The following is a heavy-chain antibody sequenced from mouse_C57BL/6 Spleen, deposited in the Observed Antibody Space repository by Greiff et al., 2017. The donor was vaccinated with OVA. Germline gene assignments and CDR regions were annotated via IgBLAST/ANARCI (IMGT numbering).Heavy chain of an antibody. CDR1: GYTFTDYY. J-gene: IGHJ4*01. CDR2: INPYNGGT. Sequence: EVQLQQSGPVLVKPGASVKMSCKASGYTFTDYYMNWVKQSHGKSLEWIGVINPYNGGTSYNQKFKGKATLTVDKSSSTAYMELNSLTSEDAAVYYCARKGGGIITTVVEDAMDYWGQGTSVTVFS. CDR3: ARKGGGIITTVVEDAMDY. D-gene: IGHD1-1*01. V-gene: IGHV1-19*01.